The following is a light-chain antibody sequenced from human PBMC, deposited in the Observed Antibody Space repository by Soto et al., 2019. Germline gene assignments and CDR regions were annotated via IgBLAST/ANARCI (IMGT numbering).Light chain of an antibody. CDR3: SSYSSGSTLVV. V-gene: IGLV2-14*01. CDR2: RVF. J-gene: IGLJ1*01. CDR1: SSDIGTYNY. Sequence: QSALTQPASVSGSPGQSITISCTGTSSDIGTYNYVSWYQQQPGKAPKLIIYRVFNRPSGVSSRFSGSKSGNTASLTISGLQAEDEADYYCSSYSSGSTLVVFGTGTKVTGL.